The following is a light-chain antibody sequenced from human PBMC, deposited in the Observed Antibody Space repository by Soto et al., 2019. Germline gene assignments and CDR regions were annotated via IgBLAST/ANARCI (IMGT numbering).Light chain of an antibody. Sequence: DIKMTQSPSTLSATAGDRVTITCRASQSISAWLAWYQQKPGKAPKLLIYDASNLESGVPSRFSGSGSGTEFTLTISSLQPDDFATYYCQQYNSYWTFGQGTKVDIK. CDR3: QQYNSYWT. V-gene: IGKV1-5*01. J-gene: IGKJ1*01. CDR1: QSISAW. CDR2: DAS.